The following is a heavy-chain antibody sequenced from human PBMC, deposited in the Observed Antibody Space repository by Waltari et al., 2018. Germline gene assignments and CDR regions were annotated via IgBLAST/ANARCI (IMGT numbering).Heavy chain of an antibody. V-gene: IGHV3-9*01. CDR2: ISWNSGSM. Sequence: EVKLVESGGGIVQPGRSLRLSCETSGFRFDDYAMHWFRQAPGRGPEWVACISWNSGSMGYADAVKGRFSISRDNARNVLYLEMNSLRVEDTALYYCAKDFPGGYDDYFYYYGMDVWGQGTTVIVSS. CDR3: AKDFPGGYDDYFYYYGMDV. D-gene: IGHD5-12*01. CDR1: GFRFDDYA. J-gene: IGHJ6*02.